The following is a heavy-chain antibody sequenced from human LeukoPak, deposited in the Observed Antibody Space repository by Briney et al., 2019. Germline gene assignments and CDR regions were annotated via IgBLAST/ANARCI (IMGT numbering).Heavy chain of an antibody. CDR2: ISGSDGST. V-gene: IGHV3-23*01. J-gene: IGHJ4*02. CDR3: AGGQFWSGYL. D-gene: IGHD3-3*02. CDR1: GFTFSSYA. Sequence: QPGGSLRPSCAASGFTFSSYAMSWVRQAPGKGLEWVSVISGSDGSTYYAASVKGRFTISRDNAKNTLYLQMDSLRDDDTAVYYCAGGQFWSGYLWGQGTLVTVSS.